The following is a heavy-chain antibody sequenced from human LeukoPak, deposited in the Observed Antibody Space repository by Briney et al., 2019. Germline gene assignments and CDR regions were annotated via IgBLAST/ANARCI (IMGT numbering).Heavy chain of an antibody. J-gene: IGHJ4*02. CDR2: IDWDDDK. Sequence: ESGPALAKPTQTLTLTCTFSGFSLSTSGMRVSWIRQPPGKALEWLARIDWDDDKFYSTSLKTRLTISKDTSKNQVVLTMTNMDPVDTATYYCARTPYCGGDCYVDYWGQGTLVTVSS. CDR3: ARTPYCGGDCYVDY. D-gene: IGHD2-21*02. CDR1: GFSLSTSGMR. V-gene: IGHV2-70*04.